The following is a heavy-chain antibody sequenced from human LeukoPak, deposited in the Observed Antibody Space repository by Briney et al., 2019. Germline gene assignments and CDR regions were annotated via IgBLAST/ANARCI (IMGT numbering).Heavy chain of an antibody. CDR3: ARTPGSYDAFDI. V-gene: IGHV4-61*02. J-gene: IGHJ3*02. CDR2: IYTSGST. Sequence: SQTQSLTCTVSGGSISSGSYYWSWIRQPAGKGLEWIGRIYTSGSTNYNPSLKSRVTISVDTSKNQFSLKLSSVTAADTAVYYCARTPGSYDAFDIWGQGTMVTVSS. D-gene: IGHD1-26*01. CDR1: GGSISSGSYY.